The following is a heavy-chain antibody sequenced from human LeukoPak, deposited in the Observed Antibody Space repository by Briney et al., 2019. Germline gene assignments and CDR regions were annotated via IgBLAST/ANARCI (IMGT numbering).Heavy chain of an antibody. CDR1: GGSFSGYY. Sequence: SETLSLTCAVYGGSFSGYYWSWIRQPPGKGLEWIGEINHRGSTNYNPSLKSRATISVDTSKNQFSLKLSSVTAADTAVYYCARGRRYYYYMDVWGKGTTVTVSS. CDR2: INHRGST. V-gene: IGHV4-34*01. CDR3: ARGRRYYYYMDV. J-gene: IGHJ6*03.